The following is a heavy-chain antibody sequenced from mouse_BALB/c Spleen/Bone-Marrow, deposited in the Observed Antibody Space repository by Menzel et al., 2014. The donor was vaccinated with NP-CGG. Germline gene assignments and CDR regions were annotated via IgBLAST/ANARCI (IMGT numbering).Heavy chain of an antibody. CDR1: GFTFSSYS. V-gene: IGHV5-12-2*01. CDR3: TRHGGGPDYFDY. J-gene: IGHJ2*01. Sequence: VQLKESGGGIVQPGGSLKLSCAASGFTFSSYSMSWVRQTPDRRLEWVAYITIGGAGTYYADTVKGRFTISRDNAKNTLYLQMSRLKSEDTAMYYCTRHGGGPDYFDYWGHGTTLTVSS. CDR2: ITIGGAGT.